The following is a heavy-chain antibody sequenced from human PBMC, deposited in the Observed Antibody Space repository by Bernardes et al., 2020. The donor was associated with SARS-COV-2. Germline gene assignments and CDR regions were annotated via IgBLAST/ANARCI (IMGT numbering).Heavy chain of an antibody. D-gene: IGHD1-1*01. Sequence: GGSLSLSCAASGFSFHTFWMHWVRQVPGKGLVWVSHIDSDGSRTNYADSVKGRFTIFRDNAKNTLYLQMNSLRVEDTAVYYCTRDPSGTSPAWGQGTLVTVSS. CDR2: IDSDGSRT. CDR3: TRDPSGTSPA. CDR1: GFSFHTFW. V-gene: IGHV3-74*01. J-gene: IGHJ5*02.